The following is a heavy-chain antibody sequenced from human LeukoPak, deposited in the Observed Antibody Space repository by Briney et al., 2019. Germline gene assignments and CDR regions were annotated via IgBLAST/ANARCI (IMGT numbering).Heavy chain of an antibody. CDR1: GYTFTSYY. CDR2: INPSGGST. CDR3: AGNYGGNSRAFDI. V-gene: IGHV1-46*01. D-gene: IGHD4-23*01. J-gene: IGHJ3*02. Sequence: ASVKVSCKASGYTFTSYYMHWVRQAPGQGLEWMGIINPSGGSTSYAQKFQGRVTMTRDMSTSTVYMELSSLRSEDTAVYYCAGNYGGNSRAFDIWGQGTMDTVSS.